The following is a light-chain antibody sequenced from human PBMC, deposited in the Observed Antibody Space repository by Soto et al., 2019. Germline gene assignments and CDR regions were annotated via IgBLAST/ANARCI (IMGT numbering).Light chain of an antibody. Sequence: QSVLTQPRSVSGSPGQSVTISCTGTSSDVGGYNYVSWYQQHPGKAPKLMIYDVSKRPSGVPDRFFGSKSGNTASLTISGLQAEDEADYYCCSYAGSSTFVVFGGGTKLTVL. CDR3: CSYAGSSTFVV. V-gene: IGLV2-11*01. J-gene: IGLJ2*01. CDR2: DVS. CDR1: SSDVGGYNY.